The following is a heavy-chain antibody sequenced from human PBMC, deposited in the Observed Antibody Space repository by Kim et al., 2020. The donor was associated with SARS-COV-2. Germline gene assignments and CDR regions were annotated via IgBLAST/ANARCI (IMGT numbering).Heavy chain of an antibody. J-gene: IGHJ4*02. CDR3: ARGGEAGTTAAGSYFDY. CDR1: GGSISSGGYS. Sequence: SETLSLTCAVSGGSISSGGYSWSWIRQPPGKGLEWIGYIYHSGSTYYNPSLKSRVTISVDRSKNQFSLKLSSVTAADTAVYYCARGGEAGTTAAGSYFDYWGQGTLVTVSS. V-gene: IGHV4-30-2*01. CDR2: IYHSGST. D-gene: IGHD1-1*01.